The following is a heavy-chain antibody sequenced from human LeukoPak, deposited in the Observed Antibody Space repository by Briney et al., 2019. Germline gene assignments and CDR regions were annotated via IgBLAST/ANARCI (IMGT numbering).Heavy chain of an antibody. Sequence: SVKVSCKASGGTFSSYAISWVRQAPGQGLEWMGRIIPIFGTANYAQKFQGRVTITADKSTSTAYMELSSLRSEDTAVYYCARDPYSGIQFQDWFDPWGQGTLGTVSS. CDR2: IIPIFGTA. V-gene: IGHV1-69*06. D-gene: IGHD1-26*01. CDR3: ARDPYSGIQFQDWFDP. J-gene: IGHJ5*02. CDR1: GGTFSSYA.